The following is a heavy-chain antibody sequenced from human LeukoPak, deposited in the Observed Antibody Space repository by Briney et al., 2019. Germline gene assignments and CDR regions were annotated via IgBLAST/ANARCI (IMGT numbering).Heavy chain of an antibody. CDR1: GFNFDDYV. J-gene: IGHJ4*02. CDR3: AKDSAAPISITMVRGRWYFDY. CDR2: ISSSSSYI. Sequence: PGGSLRLSCAASGFNFDDYVMTWVRQAPGKGLEWVSSISSSSSYIYYADSVKGRFTISRDNAKNSLYLQMNSLRAEDTAVYYCAKDSAAPISITMVRGRWYFDYWGQGTLVTVSS. V-gene: IGHV3-21*01. D-gene: IGHD3-10*01.